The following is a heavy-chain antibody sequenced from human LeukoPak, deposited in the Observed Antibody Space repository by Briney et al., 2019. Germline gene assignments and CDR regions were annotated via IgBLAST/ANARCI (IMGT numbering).Heavy chain of an antibody. V-gene: IGHV3-48*02. Sequence: GGSLRLSCAASGFTFSSYTMNWVRQAPGKGLEWVSSITSRASTIYYADSVKGRFTISRDNAKNSLFLQVNSLRDEDTAVYYCARSHYSDDYVLDYWGQGTLVIVSS. CDR1: GFTFSSYT. D-gene: IGHD3-16*01. J-gene: IGHJ4*02. CDR3: ARSHYSDDYVLDY. CDR2: ITSRASTI.